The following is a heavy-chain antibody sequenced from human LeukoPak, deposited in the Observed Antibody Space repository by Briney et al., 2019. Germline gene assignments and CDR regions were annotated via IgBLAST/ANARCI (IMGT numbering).Heavy chain of an antibody. V-gene: IGHV3-53*01. CDR1: GFTVSSDY. CDR3: ASGLPPGIIDY. CDR2: IYSGGST. Sequence: GGSLRLSCAASGFTVSSDYMTWVRQAPGQGLEWVSVIYSGGSTYYADSVKGRFTISRDNSKNTLYLQMNSLRAEDTAVYYCASGLPPGIIDYWGQGTLVTVSS. J-gene: IGHJ4*02. D-gene: IGHD1-14*01.